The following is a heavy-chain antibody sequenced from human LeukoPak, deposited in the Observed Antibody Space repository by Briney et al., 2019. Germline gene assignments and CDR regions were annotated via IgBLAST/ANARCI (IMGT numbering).Heavy chain of an antibody. D-gene: IGHD2-2*01. CDR2: IIPIFGTA. CDR1: GGTFSSYA. CDR3: AKATSTLYYYYGMDV. J-gene: IGHJ6*02. Sequence: GASVKVSCTASGGTFSSYAISWVRQAPGQGLEWMGGIIPIFGTANYAQKSQGRVTITADESTSTAYMELSSLRSEDTAVYYCAKATSTLYYYYGMDVWGQGTTVTVSS. V-gene: IGHV1-69*13.